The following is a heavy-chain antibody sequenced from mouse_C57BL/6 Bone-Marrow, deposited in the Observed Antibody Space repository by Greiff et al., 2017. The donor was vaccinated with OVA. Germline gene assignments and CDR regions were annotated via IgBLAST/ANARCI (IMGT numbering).Heavy chain of an antibody. CDR3: AKDGYYEHFDY. CDR2: IWSGGST. V-gene: IGHV2-4*01. Sequence: QVQLQQSGPGLVQPSQSLSITCTVSGFSLTSYGVHWVRQPPGKGLEWLGVIWSGGSTDDNAAFISRLSISKDNSKSQVFFKMNSLQADDTAIYYCAKDGYYEHFDYWGQGTTLTVSS. J-gene: IGHJ2*01. D-gene: IGHD2-3*01. CDR1: GFSLTSYG.